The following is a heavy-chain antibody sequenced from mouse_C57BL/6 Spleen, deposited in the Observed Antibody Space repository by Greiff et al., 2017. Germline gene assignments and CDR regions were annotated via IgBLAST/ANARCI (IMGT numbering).Heavy chain of an antibody. J-gene: IGHJ3*01. CDR1: GYSITSGYY. V-gene: IGHV3-6*01. D-gene: IGHD1-1*01. CDR2: ISYDGSN. CDR3: AREGDYYGTPFAY. Sequence: VQLQQSGPGLVKPSQSLSLTCSVTGYSITSGYYWNWIRQFPGNKLEWMGYISYDGSNNNNPSPKNRISITRDTSKNQFFLKLNAVTTEDTATYYCAREGDYYGTPFAYWGQGTLVTVSA.